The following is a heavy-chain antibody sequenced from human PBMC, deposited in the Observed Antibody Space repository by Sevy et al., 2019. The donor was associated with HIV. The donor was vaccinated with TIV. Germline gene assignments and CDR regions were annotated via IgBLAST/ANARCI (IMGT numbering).Heavy chain of an antibody. CDR2: MYYSGST. V-gene: IGHV4-59*01. CDR1: GGSISSYY. CDR3: ARGGYYDSSGYLNY. J-gene: IGHJ4*02. D-gene: IGHD3-22*01. Sequence: SETLSLTCTVSGGSISSYYWSWIRQPPGKGLEWIGYMYYSGSTNYNPSLKSRLTTSVDTSKNQLSLKLSSVTAADTAMYYCARGGYYDSSGYLNYWGQGTLVTVSS.